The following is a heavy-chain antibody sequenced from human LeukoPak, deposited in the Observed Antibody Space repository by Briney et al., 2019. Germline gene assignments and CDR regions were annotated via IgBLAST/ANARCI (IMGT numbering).Heavy chain of an antibody. D-gene: IGHD4-17*01. J-gene: IGHJ3*02. CDR3: AREVTTAPGNAFDI. CDR1: GFTFSSYS. CDR2: ISSSSSYI. V-gene: IGHV3-21*01. Sequence: PGGSLRLSCAASGFTFSSYSMNWVRQAPGKGLEWVSSISSSSSYIYYADSVKGRFTISRDNAKNSLYLQMNSLRAEDTAVYYCAREVTTAPGNAFDIWGQGTVVTVSS.